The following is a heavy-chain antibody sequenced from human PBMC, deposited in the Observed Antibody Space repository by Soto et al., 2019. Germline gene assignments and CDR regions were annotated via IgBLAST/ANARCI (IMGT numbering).Heavy chain of an antibody. CDR3: ARVRRDGYDFDY. CDR2: SNAGNGNT. J-gene: IGHJ4*02. CDR1: GYTFTSYA. D-gene: IGHD5-12*01. Sequence: QVQLVQSGAEVKKPGASVEVSCKASGYTFTSYAMHWVRQAPGQRLEGMGWSNAGNGNTKYSQKFQGRVTITRDTSASTAYMELSSLRSEDTAVYYCARVRRDGYDFDYWGQGTLVTVSS. V-gene: IGHV1-3*01.